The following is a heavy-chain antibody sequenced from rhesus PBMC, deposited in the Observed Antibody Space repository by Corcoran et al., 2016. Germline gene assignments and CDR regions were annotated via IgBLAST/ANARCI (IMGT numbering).Heavy chain of an antibody. CDR3: ASPVRYRFDV. J-gene: IGHJ5-1*01. CDR1: GGSFRSYW. Sequence: QVQLQESGPGLVKPSETLFLTCAVYGGSFRSYWWIWFRLSPGKGLEWIGEINGYRGSTNYNPSLQSRVTISQDVSRNQFSLKLTSVTAADTAVYYCASPVRYRFDVWGPGVLVSVSS. V-gene: IGHV4-80*01. CDR2: INGYRGST.